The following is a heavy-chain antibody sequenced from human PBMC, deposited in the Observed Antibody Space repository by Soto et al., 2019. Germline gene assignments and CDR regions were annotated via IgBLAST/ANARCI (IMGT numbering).Heavy chain of an antibody. CDR2: VSAYNGNT. CDR1: GYTFSNEA. D-gene: IGHD1-1*01. Sequence: QVQLVQSGAEVKKPGTSLKVSCKASGYTFSNEAITWVRQAPGQGLEWMGWVSAYNGNTNYAQKFKGRVTMTTDTSTSTAYMEVRSLRYDDTAVYFCARASRYYWNYMMCWGQGTPVTVSS. V-gene: IGHV1-18*01. J-gene: IGHJ4*02. CDR3: ARASRYYWNYMMC.